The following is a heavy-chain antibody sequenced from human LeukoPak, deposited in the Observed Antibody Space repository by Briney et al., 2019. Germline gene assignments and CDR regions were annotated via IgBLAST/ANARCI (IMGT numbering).Heavy chain of an antibody. V-gene: IGHV1-8*01. CDR3: ARQEPTVTTYGY. D-gene: IGHD4-17*01. CDR2: MNPNSGNT. CDR1: GYTFTSYD. J-gene: IGHJ4*02. Sequence: GASVKVSCKASGYTFTSYDINWVRQATGQGLEWMGWMNPNSGNTGYAQKFQGRVTMTRNTSISTAYMELSSLRSEDTAVYYCARQEPTVTTYGYWGQGTLVTVSS.